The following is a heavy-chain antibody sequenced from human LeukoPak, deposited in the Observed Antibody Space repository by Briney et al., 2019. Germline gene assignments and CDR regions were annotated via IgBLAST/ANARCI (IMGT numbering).Heavy chain of an antibody. CDR1: GGSISSYY. CDR3: ARLAVAGTSYYGMDV. CDR2: IYYSGST. D-gene: IGHD6-19*01. V-gene: IGHV4-59*08. Sequence: SETLSLTCTVSGGSISSYYWSWIRQPPGKGLEWIGYIYYSGSTNYNPSLKSRVTISVDTSKNQFSLKLCSVTAADTAVYYCARLAVAGTSYYGMDVWGQGTTVTVSS. J-gene: IGHJ6*02.